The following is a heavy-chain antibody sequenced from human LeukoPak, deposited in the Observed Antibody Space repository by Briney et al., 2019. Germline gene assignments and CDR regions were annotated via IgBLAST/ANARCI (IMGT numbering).Heavy chain of an antibody. D-gene: IGHD4-17*01. CDR2: IYYSGST. Sequence: SETLSLTCTVSGGSISSSSCYWGWIRQPPGKGLEWIGSIYYSGSTYYNPSLKRRVTISVDTSKNQFSLKLSSVTAADTAVYYCARHSTVTTSAAGYWGQGTLVTVSS. CDR3: ARHSTVTTSAAGY. J-gene: IGHJ4*02. CDR1: GGSISSSSCY. V-gene: IGHV4-39*01.